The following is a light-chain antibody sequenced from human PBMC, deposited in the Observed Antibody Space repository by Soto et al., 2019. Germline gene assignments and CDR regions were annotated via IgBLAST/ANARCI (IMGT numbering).Light chain of an antibody. J-gene: IGLJ2*01. CDR1: SSDVGCYNL. CDR3: RSYAGSSTPVV. CDR2: EGS. V-gene: IGLV2-23*01. Sequence: QSALTQPASVSGSPGQSITISCTGTSSDVGCYNLVSWYQQHPVKAPKLMIYEGSKRPSGVSNRFSGSKSGNTASLTISGLQAEDEADYYCRSYAGSSTPVVFGGGTKLTVL.